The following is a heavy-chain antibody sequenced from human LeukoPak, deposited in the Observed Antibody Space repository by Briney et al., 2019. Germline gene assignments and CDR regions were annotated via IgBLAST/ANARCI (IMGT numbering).Heavy chain of an antibody. CDR3: ARDVYYGSGSPRLDY. D-gene: IGHD3-10*01. V-gene: IGHV3-7*01. CDR1: LSTLSSYW. J-gene: IGHJ4*02. CDR2: IKQDGREK. Sequence: GGSLSLSRAASLSTLSSYWMSGVRQAPGKGLEGVANIKQDGREKYYVDSVKGRFPISIDNAKNSLYLQMSSLRAEDTAVYYCARDVYYGSGSPRLDYWGQGTLVTVSS.